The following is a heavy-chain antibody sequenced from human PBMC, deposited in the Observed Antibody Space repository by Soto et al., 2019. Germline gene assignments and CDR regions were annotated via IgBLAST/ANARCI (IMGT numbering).Heavy chain of an antibody. J-gene: IGHJ4*02. V-gene: IGHV3-23*01. Sequence: GGSLRLSCAASGFTFSTYAMSWVRQAPGKGLEWVSGISASGGSTYYADSVKGRFTISRDNSKSTLYLQMNSLRDEDTAVYYCARDSYGGSDYWGQGTLVTVSS. CDR1: GFTFSTYA. CDR3: ARDSYGGSDY. CDR2: ISASGGST. D-gene: IGHD4-17*01.